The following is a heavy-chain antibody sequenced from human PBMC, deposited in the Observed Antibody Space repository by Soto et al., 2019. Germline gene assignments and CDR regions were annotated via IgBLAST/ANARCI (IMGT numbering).Heavy chain of an antibody. V-gene: IGHV4-31*03. CDR1: GGSISSGGYY. Sequence: QVQLQESGPGLVKPSQTLSLTCTVSGGSISSGGYYCSWIRQHPGKGLEWIGYIYYSGSTYYNPSLTSRVSISVDTSKNQFSLKLSSVTAADTAVYYCALRLGDPGRLYFDYWGRGTLVTVSS. D-gene: IGHD3-16*01. CDR3: ALRLGDPGRLYFDY. J-gene: IGHJ4*02. CDR2: IYYSGST.